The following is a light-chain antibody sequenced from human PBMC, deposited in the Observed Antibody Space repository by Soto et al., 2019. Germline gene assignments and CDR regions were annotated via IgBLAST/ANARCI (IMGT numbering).Light chain of an antibody. CDR3: QQYGSAPRT. CDR1: QSVSSSY. Sequence: EIVLTQSPGTLSLSPGERATLSCRASQSVSSSYLVWYQQKPGQAPRLLIYGASSRATGIPDRFSGSGSGTDFTLTISRLEPEDFAVYYWQQYGSAPRTFGQGTKVEIK. CDR2: GAS. V-gene: IGKV3-20*01. J-gene: IGKJ1*01.